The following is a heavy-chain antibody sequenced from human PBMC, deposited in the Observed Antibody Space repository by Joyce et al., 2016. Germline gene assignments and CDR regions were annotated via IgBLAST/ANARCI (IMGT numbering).Heavy chain of an antibody. V-gene: IGHV3-30*03. CDR1: GFTFSNYG. D-gene: IGHD6-13*01. CDR3: ARALGWDSNSCHDY. CDR2: ISYDGINK. Sequence: QVQLVESGGGVVQPGRSLRLSCSASGFTFSNYGMHWVRQAPGKGLEWVAVISYDGINKYYVDSVKGRFTISRDNSKNTLYLQMSSLRPEDTAVYYCARALGWDSNSCHDYWGQGTLVTVSS. J-gene: IGHJ4*02.